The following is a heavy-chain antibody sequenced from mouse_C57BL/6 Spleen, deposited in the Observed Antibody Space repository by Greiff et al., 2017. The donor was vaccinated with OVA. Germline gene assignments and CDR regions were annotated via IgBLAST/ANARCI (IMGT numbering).Heavy chain of an antibody. CDR2: IDPSDSET. J-gene: IGHJ2*01. D-gene: IGHD1-1*01. V-gene: IGHV1-52*01. Sequence: QVQLKQPGAELVRPGSSVKLSCKASGYTFTSYWMHWVKQRPIQGLEWIGNIDPSDSETHYNQKFKDKATLTVDKSSSTAYMQLSSLTSEDSAVYYCARGTTGVAHYFDYWGQGTTLTVSS. CDR1: GYTFTSYW. CDR3: ARGTTGVAHYFDY.